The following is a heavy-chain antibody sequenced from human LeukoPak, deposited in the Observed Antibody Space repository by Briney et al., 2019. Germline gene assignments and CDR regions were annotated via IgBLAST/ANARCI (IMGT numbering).Heavy chain of an antibody. CDR2: IYTSGST. CDR3: AREPFNYYDSSGYDYYFDY. J-gene: IGHJ4*02. CDR1: GGSISSYY. Sequence: SETLSLTCTVYGGSISSYYWSWIRQPAGKGLEWIGRIYTSGSTNYNPSLKSRVTMSVDTSKNQFSLKLSSVTAADTAVYYCAREPFNYYDSSGYDYYFDYWGQGTLVTVSS. D-gene: IGHD3-22*01. V-gene: IGHV4-4*07.